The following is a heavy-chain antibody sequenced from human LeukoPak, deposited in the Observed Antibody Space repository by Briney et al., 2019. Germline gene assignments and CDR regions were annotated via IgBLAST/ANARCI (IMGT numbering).Heavy chain of an antibody. CDR3: ARDSSARYSSSWYVVGDFDY. J-gene: IGHJ4*02. CDR2: IYHSGST. CDR1: GYSISSVYY. Sequence: KPSETLSLTCTASGYSISSVYYWGWIRRPPGKGLEWIGNIYHSGSTYYNPSLKGRVTISIDTSKNQFSLKLSSVTAADTAVYYCARDSSARYSSSWYVVGDFDYWGQGTLVTVSS. V-gene: IGHV4-38-2*02. D-gene: IGHD6-13*01.